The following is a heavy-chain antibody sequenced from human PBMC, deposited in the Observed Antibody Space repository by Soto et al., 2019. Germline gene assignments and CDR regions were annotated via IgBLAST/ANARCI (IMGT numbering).Heavy chain of an antibody. D-gene: IGHD3-22*01. J-gene: IGHJ5*01. V-gene: IGHV4-34*01. CDR1: RGSFSDYF. CDR2: INHSGRV. CDR3: STRAYDTNGYYRFDP. Sequence: SETLSLTCAVYRGSFSDYFWRRIRQSPGKGLEWIGDINHSGRVNYSPSLKSRVTISLDTSKNQFSLTLSAVTAADTAMYYCSTRAYDTNGYYRFDPWGQGTLVTVSS.